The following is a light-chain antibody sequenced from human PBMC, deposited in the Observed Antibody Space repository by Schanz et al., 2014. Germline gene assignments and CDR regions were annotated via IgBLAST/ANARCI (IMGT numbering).Light chain of an antibody. J-gene: IGLJ3*02. V-gene: IGLV2-14*03. CDR2: DVS. CDR3: SSYTSSSTLV. Sequence: QSALTQPASVSGSPGLSITLSCTGTSSDVGGYDFVSWYQQHPGKAPKLMIYDVSSRPSGVSNRFSGSKSGNTASLTISGLQAEDEADYYCSSYTSSSTLVFGGGTKLTVL. CDR1: SSDVGGYDF.